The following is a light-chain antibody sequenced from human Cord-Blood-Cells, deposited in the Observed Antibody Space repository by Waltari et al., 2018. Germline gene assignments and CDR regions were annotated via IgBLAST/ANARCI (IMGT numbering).Light chain of an antibody. CDR3: QQSYSTPYT. CDR1: QSISSY. CDR2: AAS. Sequence: DIQMTQSPSSLSASVGDRVTITCRASQSISSYLNWYQQKPGKAPKLLIYAASSLQSGVPSRFSVSGSGTDFTLTISRLQPEDFVTYSCQQSYSTPYTFGQGTKLEIK. J-gene: IGKJ2*01. V-gene: IGKV1-39*01.